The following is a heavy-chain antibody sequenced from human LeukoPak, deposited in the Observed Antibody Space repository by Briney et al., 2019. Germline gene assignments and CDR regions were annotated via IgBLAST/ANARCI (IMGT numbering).Heavy chain of an antibody. CDR2: ISAYNGNT. V-gene: IGHV1-18*01. CDR1: GYTFTSYG. J-gene: IGHJ4*02. CDR3: ASLLDYGEPFDY. Sequence: ASVKVSCKASGYTFTSYGISWVRQAPGQGLEWMGWISAYNGNTNYAQKLQGRVTMTTDTSTSTAYMELRSLRSDDTAVYHCASLLDYGEPFDYWGQGTLVTVSS. D-gene: IGHD4-17*01.